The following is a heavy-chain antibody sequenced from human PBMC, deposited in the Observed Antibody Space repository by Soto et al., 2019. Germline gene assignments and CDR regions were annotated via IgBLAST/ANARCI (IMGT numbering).Heavy chain of an antibody. D-gene: IGHD5-18*01. J-gene: IGHJ4*02. Sequence: GGSLRLSCTASGFTFGDYAMSWFRQAPGKGLEWVGFIRSKAYGGTTEYAASVKGRFAISRDDSKSIAYLQMNSLKTEDTAVYYCTRDPPYSRGDYWGQGTLVTVSS. CDR2: IRSKAYGGTT. CDR1: GFTFGDYA. CDR3: TRDPPYSRGDY. V-gene: IGHV3-49*03.